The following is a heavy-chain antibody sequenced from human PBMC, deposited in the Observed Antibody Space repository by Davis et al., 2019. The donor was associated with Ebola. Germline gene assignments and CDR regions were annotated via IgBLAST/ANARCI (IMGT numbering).Heavy chain of an antibody. V-gene: IGHV3-9*01. Sequence: SLKISCAASGFTVSSNYMSWVRQAPGKGLEWVSGISWNSGSIGYADSVKGRFTISRDNAKNSLYLQMNSLRAEDTALYYCAKDMSPYYDFWSGYPDFDYWGQGTLVTVSS. CDR2: ISWNSGSI. J-gene: IGHJ4*02. CDR3: AKDMSPYYDFWSGYPDFDY. CDR1: GFTVSSNY. D-gene: IGHD3-3*01.